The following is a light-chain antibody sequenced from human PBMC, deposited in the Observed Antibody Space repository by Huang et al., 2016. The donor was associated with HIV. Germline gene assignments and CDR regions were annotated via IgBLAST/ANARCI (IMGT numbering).Light chain of an antibody. CDR1: KSVSSN. J-gene: IGKJ1*01. V-gene: IGKV3-15*01. CDR2: GAS. CDR3: QQYNNWPRT. Sequence: EIVMTQSPATLSVSPGERATLSCRASKSVSSNLAWYQQKPGQAPSLLLYGASTRATAIPARFSGSGSGTEFTLTISSLQSEDFAVYYCQQYNNWPRTFGQGTKVEIK.